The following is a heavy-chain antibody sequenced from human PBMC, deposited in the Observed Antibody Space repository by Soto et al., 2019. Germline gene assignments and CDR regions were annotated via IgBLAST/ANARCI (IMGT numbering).Heavy chain of an antibody. CDR3: ARFYDFWSGYRYYFDY. J-gene: IGHJ4*02. Sequence: GASVKVSWKASGYTFTSYGISWVRQAPGQGLEWMGWISAYNGNTNYAQKLQGRVTMTTDTSTSTAYMELRSLRSDDTAVYYCARFYDFWSGYRYYFDYWGQGTLVTVSS. D-gene: IGHD3-3*01. V-gene: IGHV1-18*01. CDR2: ISAYNGNT. CDR1: GYTFTSYG.